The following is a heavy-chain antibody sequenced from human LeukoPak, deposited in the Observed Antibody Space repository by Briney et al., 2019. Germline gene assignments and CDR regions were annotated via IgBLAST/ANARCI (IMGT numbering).Heavy chain of an antibody. V-gene: IGHV3-23*01. D-gene: IGHD3-16*01. CDR3: AKDWTSHNGVYDCLDF. J-gene: IGHJ4*02. CDR1: GFAFGVHA. Sequence: GGSLRLSCAASGFAFGVHAMTWVRQAPGKGPEWVATIGGPAETFYADSVKGRFTISRDNSRNTLYLQMNSLRAEDSALYYCAKDWTSHNGVYDCLDFWGQGTRVTVPS. CDR2: IGGPAET.